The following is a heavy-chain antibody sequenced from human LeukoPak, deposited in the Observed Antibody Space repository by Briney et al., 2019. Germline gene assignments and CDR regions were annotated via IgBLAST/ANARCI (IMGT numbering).Heavy chain of an antibody. CDR3: AKDAVESFYDSSGYYYGVGFDY. CDR1: GFTFSSYA. V-gene: IGHV3-23*01. J-gene: IGHJ4*02. D-gene: IGHD3-22*01. CDR2: ISGSGGST. Sequence: GGSLRLSCAASGFTFSSYAMSWVRQAPGKGLEWVSAISGSGGSTYYTDSVKGQFTISRDNSKNTLYLQMNSLRAEDTAVYFCAKDAVESFYDSSGYYYGVGFDYWGQGTLVSVSS.